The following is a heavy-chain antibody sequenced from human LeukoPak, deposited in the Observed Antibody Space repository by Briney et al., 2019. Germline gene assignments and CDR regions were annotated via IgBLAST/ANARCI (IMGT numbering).Heavy chain of an antibody. CDR2: ISGYNGHT. CDR1: GYTLTNYG. D-gene: IGHD3-22*01. V-gene: IGHV1-18*01. CDR3: ARGSTARYYYDSSGYYRGAFDY. Sequence: GASVKVSCKASGYTLTNYGISWVRQAPGQGLEWMGWISGYNGHTNYARKLQGRVTMTTDTSTSTAYMELRSLRSDDTAVYYCARGSTARYYYDSSGYYRGAFDYWGQGTLVTVSS. J-gene: IGHJ4*02.